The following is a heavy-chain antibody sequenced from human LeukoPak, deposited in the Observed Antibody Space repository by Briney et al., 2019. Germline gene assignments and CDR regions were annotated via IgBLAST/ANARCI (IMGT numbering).Heavy chain of an antibody. J-gene: IGHJ4*02. V-gene: IGHV1-3*01. D-gene: IGHD2-21*02. Sequence: GASVKVSCKASGYTFTSYAMHWVRQAPEQRLEWMGWIYGGNGNTKYSQKFQGRVSITRDTSTSTAYMELRSLRSDDTAVYYCARSYCGGDCEFDYWGQGTLVTVSS. CDR2: IYGGNGNT. CDR3: ARSYCGGDCEFDY. CDR1: GYTFTSYA.